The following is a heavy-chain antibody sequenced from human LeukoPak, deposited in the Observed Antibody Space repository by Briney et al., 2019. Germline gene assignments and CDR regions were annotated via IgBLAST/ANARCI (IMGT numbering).Heavy chain of an antibody. J-gene: IGHJ4*02. CDR3: ARTVYYYDSSGYTYYFDY. Sequence: PSETLSLTCPVSGRSIGSYCSSWNRQPPRKVLEWIEYIYYSGSTNYNPSLKSRVTISVDTSKNQFSLKLSSVTAADTAVYYCARTVYYYDSSGYTYYFDYWGQGTLVTVSS. CDR2: IYYSGST. D-gene: IGHD3-22*01. CDR1: GRSIGSYC. V-gene: IGHV4-59*01.